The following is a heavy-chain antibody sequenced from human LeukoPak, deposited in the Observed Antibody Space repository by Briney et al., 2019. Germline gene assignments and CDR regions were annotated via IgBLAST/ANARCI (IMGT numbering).Heavy chain of an antibody. CDR3: TRSRGYSGYDLVLDY. Sequence: VASVKVSCKASGYTFTSYYMHWVRQAPGQGLEWMGIINPSGGSTSYAQKFQGRVTMTRDTSISTAYMEMSRLRSDDTAVYYCTRSRGYSGYDLVLDYWGQGTLVTASS. J-gene: IGHJ4*02. CDR1: GYTFTSYY. CDR2: INPSGGST. D-gene: IGHD5-12*01. V-gene: IGHV1-46*01.